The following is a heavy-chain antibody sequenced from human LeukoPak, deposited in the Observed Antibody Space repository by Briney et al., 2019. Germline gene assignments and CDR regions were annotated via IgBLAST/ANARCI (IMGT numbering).Heavy chain of an antibody. CDR3: ASPYRSSSIDV. V-gene: IGHV4-39*01. CDR2: IYYSGST. D-gene: IGHD6-6*01. CDR1: GGSISSSSNY. Sequence: SETLSLTCTVSGGSISSSSNYWGWLRQPPGKGLEWIGSIYYSGSTYYNPSLKSRVTISVDTSKTQFSLKLSSVTAADAAVYCCASPYRSSSIDVWGQGTTVTVSS. J-gene: IGHJ6*02.